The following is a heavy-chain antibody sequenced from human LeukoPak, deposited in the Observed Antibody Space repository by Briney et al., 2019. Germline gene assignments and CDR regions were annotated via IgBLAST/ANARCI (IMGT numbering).Heavy chain of an antibody. V-gene: IGHV3-72*01. CDR2: TRNKANSYTT. J-gene: IGHJ4*02. CDR3: ARATYCGGDCQIDY. D-gene: IGHD2-21*02. Sequence: GGSLRLSCAASGFTVSSNYMDWVRQAPGKGLEWVGRTRNKANSYTTEYAASVKGRFTISRDDSKNSLYLQMNSLKTEDTAVYYCARATYCGGDCQIDYWGQGTLVTVSS. CDR1: GFTVSSNY.